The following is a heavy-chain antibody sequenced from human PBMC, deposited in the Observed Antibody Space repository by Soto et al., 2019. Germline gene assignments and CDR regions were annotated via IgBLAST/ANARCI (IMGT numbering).Heavy chain of an antibody. CDR2: IIPIFGTA. CDR3: KLDSVCFLEWSNSERYYYGMDV. J-gene: IGHJ6*02. CDR1: GGTFSSYA. D-gene: IGHD3-3*01. Sequence: SVKVSCKASGGTFSSYAISWVRQAPGQGLERMGGIIPIFGTANYAQKIQGRDTITADESTSTTYEEMSSLRYEDTAVYYYKLDSVCFLEWSNSERYYYGMDVWGQGTTVTVSS. V-gene: IGHV1-69*13.